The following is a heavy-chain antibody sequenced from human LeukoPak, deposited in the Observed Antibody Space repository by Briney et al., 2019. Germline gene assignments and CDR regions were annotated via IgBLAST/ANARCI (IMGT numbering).Heavy chain of an antibody. CDR1: GFNFNTYV. Sequence: GGSLRLSCAASGFNFNTYVMHWVRQAPGKGLEWVAVISYDGSNKYYADSVKGRFTISRDNSKNTLYLQMNSLRAEDTAVYYCARDRLRSSTSCYYNYWGQGTLVTVSS. J-gene: IGHJ4*02. D-gene: IGHD2-2*01. CDR3: ARDRLRSSTSCYYNY. V-gene: IGHV3-30-3*01. CDR2: ISYDGSNK.